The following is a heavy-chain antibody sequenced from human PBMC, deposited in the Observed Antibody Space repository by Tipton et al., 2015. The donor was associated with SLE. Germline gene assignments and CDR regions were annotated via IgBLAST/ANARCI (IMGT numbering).Heavy chain of an antibody. D-gene: IGHD7-27*01. Sequence: LRLSCTVSGGSISSSSYYWGWIRQPPGKGLEWIGSIYYSGSTYYNPSLKSRVTISVDTSKNQFSLKLSSVPAADTAVYYCARHEDWGIDYWGQGTLVTVSS. CDR3: ARHEDWGIDY. CDR2: IYYSGST. V-gene: IGHV4-39*01. CDR1: GGSISSSSYY. J-gene: IGHJ4*02.